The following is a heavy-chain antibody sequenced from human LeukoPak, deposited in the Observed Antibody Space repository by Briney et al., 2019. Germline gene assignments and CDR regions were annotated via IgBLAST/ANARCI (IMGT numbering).Heavy chain of an antibody. D-gene: IGHD3-22*01. V-gene: IGHV3-23*01. CDR2: ISGSGGST. CDR3: AKSTYYYDSRAFDI. J-gene: IGHJ3*02. CDR1: GFTFSSYG. Sequence: GGSLRLSCAASGFTFSSYGMSWVRQAPGKGLGWVSAISGSGGSTYYADSVKGRFTISRDNSKNTLYLQMNSLRAEDTAVYYCAKSTYYYDSRAFDIWGQGTMVTVSS.